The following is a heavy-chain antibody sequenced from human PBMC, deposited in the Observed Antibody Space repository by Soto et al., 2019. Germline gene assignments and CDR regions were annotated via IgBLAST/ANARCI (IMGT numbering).Heavy chain of an antibody. D-gene: IGHD5-12*01. CDR1: GASISTYY. CDR2: IYHSGST. CDR3: AGGPGVARNY. J-gene: IGHJ4*02. V-gene: IGHV4-59*04. Sequence: PSETLSLTCTVSGASISTYYWSWIRQPPGKGLEWIGYIYHSGSTYYNPSLKSRVTISVDRSKNQFSLKLSSVTAADTAVYYCAGGPGVARNYWGQGTLVTVSS.